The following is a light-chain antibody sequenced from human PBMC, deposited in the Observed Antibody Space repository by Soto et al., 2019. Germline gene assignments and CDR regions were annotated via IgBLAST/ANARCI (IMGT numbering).Light chain of an antibody. CDR3: QQYNIYPYT. V-gene: IGKV1-5*03. CDR1: QSISSW. J-gene: IGKJ2*01. Sequence: DIQMTQSPSTLSASVGDRVTITCRASQSISSWLAWYQQKPGKAPKLLIYKASSLESGVPSRFSGSGSGTAFTLTISSLQPDDFATYYCQQYNIYPYTFGQGTKLEIK. CDR2: KAS.